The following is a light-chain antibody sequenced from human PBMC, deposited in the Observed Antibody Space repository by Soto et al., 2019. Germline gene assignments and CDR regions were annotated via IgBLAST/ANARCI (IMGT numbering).Light chain of an antibody. CDR3: QQHLGRHT. J-gene: IGKJ1*01. CDR2: DAS. CDR1: QSVNAY. Sequence: VLTQSPVTLSLSPGERATLSCRASQSVNAYLAWYQQEPGQAPRLLIYDASVRATGIPARFSGSGSGTDFTLTISSLEPEDSAVYYCQQHLGRHTFGQGTKVDIK. V-gene: IGKV3-11*01.